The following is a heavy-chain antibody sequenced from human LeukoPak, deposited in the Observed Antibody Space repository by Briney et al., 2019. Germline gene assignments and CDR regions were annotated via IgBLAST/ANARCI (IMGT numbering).Heavy chain of an antibody. V-gene: IGHV3-20*04. CDR3: ARHLYGHYYSYYMDV. J-gene: IGHJ6*03. Sequence: GGSLRLSCAASGFTFDDYGMSWVRQAPGKGLEWVSGINWNGGSTGYADSVKGRFTISRDNAKNSLYLQMNRLRAEDTALYYCARHLYGHYYSYYMDVWGKGTTVTVSS. CDR2: INWNGGST. CDR1: GFTFDDYG. D-gene: IGHD2-8*01.